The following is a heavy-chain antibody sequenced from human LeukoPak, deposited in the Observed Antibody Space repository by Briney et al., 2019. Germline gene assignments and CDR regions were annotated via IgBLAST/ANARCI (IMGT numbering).Heavy chain of an antibody. CDR1: GFTLSDHY. CDR3: TRVKNYYYDY. V-gene: IGHV3-72*01. D-gene: IGHD2/OR15-2a*01. Sequence: AGGSLRLSCAASGFTLSDHYMDWVRQAPGKGLEWVARSRNKANGYTTEYAASVKGRFTISRDDSKNSLYLQMNSLKTEDTAVYYCTRVKNYYYDYWGQGTLVTVSS. CDR2: SRNKANGYTT. J-gene: IGHJ4*02.